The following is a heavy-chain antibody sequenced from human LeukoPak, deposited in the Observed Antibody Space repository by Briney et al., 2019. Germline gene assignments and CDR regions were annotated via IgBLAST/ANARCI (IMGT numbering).Heavy chain of an antibody. J-gene: IGHJ6*02. CDR2: IYYSGST. Sequence: NPSETLSLTCTVSGGSISSGGYYWSWIRRHPGKGLEWIGYIYYSGSTYYNPSLKSRVTISVDTSKNQFSLKLSSVTAADTAVYYCAGPGSHQRKHYYYYGMDVWGQGTTVTVSS. D-gene: IGHD3-10*01. CDR1: GGSISSGGYY. CDR3: AGPGSHQRKHYYYYGMDV. V-gene: IGHV4-31*03.